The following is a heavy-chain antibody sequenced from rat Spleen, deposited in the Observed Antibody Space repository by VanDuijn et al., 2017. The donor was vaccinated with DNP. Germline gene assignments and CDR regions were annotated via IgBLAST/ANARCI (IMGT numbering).Heavy chain of an antibody. CDR2: IYTGSGRT. CDR3: ASGSRVWVAY. Sequence: QVQLQQSGAELAKPGSSVKISCKASGYTFTNYYIGWSKQTTGQCLEYIGYIYTGSGRTNYNEKFKGKATLTVDKSSSTAFMQLSSLTPDDSAVYYCASGSRVWVAYWGQGTLVTVSS. CDR1: GYTFTNYY. V-gene: IGHV1-43*01. J-gene: IGHJ3*01. D-gene: IGHD1-11*01.